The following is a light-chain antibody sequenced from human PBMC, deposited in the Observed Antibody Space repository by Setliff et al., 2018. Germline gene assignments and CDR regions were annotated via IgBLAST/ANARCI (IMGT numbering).Light chain of an antibody. V-gene: IGLV2-11*01. J-gene: IGLJ2*01. Sequence: QSVLSQPRSVSGSPGQSVTISCTGTSSDVGAYVHVSWYQQHPDTAPKLILYDVNNRPSGVPDRFSGSKFGNTASLTISGLQTEDEADYYCCSYAGIHTLIFGGGTKVTV. CDR3: CSYAGIHTLI. CDR1: SSDVGAYVH. CDR2: DVN.